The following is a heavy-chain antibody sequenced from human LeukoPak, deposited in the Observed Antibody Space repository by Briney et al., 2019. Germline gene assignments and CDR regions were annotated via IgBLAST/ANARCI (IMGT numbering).Heavy chain of an antibody. Sequence: GASVKVSCKASGGTFSSYAISWVRQAPGQGLEWMGGIIPIFGTANYAQKFQGRVTITADESTSTAYMELSSLRSEDTAVHYCARQVGYSGPLAHYYYYYMDVWGKGTTVTISS. CDR3: ARQVGYSGPLAHYYYYYMDV. CDR2: IIPIFGTA. CDR1: GGTFSSYA. D-gene: IGHD5-12*01. J-gene: IGHJ6*03. V-gene: IGHV1-69*13.